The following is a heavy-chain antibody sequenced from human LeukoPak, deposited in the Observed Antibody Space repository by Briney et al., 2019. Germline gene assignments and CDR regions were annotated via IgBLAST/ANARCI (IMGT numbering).Heavy chain of an antibody. J-gene: IGHJ6*02. CDR3: AKIRGYYYNGLDV. CDR1: GFTFSSCA. Sequence: PGGSLRLSCAASGFTFSSCAMTWVRQAPRKGLESVSAISKSGGSTYYADSLKGRFTISRDNSKNTLYLQMNSLRAEDTAVYYCAKIRGYYYNGLDVWGQGTTVTVSS. D-gene: IGHD3-10*01. V-gene: IGHV3-23*01. CDR2: ISKSGGST.